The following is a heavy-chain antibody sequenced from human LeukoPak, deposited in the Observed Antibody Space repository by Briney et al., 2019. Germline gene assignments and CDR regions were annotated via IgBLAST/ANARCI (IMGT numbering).Heavy chain of an antibody. CDR3: ARGGISSGWYLGAFDYYYMDV. Sequence: ASVKVSCKASGGTFSSYAISWVRQATGQGLEWMGWMNPNSGNTGYAQKFQGRVTMTRNTSISTAYMELSSLRSEDTAVYYCARGGISSGWYLGAFDYYYMDVWGKGTTVTVSS. V-gene: IGHV1-8*02. J-gene: IGHJ6*03. D-gene: IGHD6-19*01. CDR2: MNPNSGNT. CDR1: GGTFSSYA.